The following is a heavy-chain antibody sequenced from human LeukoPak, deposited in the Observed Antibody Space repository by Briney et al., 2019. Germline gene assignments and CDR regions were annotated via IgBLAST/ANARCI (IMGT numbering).Heavy chain of an antibody. Sequence: PGRSLRLSCAASGFTVSTKYMNWIRQAPGKGLECVSVIYTSGSTNYADSVKGRFTISRDNSINTLYLQMNSLRAEDTAVYYCARDPYSSNSRPYYFDYWGQGTLVTVSS. CDR2: IYTSGST. V-gene: IGHV3-53*01. D-gene: IGHD4-23*01. CDR1: GFTVSTKY. J-gene: IGHJ4*02. CDR3: ARDPYSSNSRPYYFDY.